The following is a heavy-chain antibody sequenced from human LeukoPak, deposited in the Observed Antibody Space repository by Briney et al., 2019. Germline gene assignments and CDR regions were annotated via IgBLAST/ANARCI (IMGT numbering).Heavy chain of an antibody. Sequence: PSETLPLTCAVYGGSFSGYYWSWIRQPPGKGLEWIGEINHSGSTNYNPSLKSRVTISVDTSKNQFSLKLSSVTAADTAVYYCARRSYYYDSSGYYGYWGQGTLVTVSS. V-gene: IGHV4-34*01. CDR3: ARRSYYYDSSGYYGY. J-gene: IGHJ4*02. CDR2: INHSGST. D-gene: IGHD3-22*01. CDR1: GGSFSGYY.